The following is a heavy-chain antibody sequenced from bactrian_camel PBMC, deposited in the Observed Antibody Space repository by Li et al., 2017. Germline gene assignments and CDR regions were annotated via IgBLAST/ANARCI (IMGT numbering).Heavy chain of an antibody. Sequence: HVQLVESGGGSVQAGGSLRLSCAYRYISKGNRIGWFRQALGKEREGVASNSPAGTYYADSVEGRFTISRDNAKNTLYLQMNSLETEDTGLYYCATQVDTYTNGAYCGQLDYWGQGTQVTVS. J-gene: IGHJ4*01. CDR2: NSPAGT. CDR3: ATQVDTYTNGAYCGQLDY. V-gene: IGHV3S54*01. CDR1: RYISKGNR. D-gene: IGHD2*01.